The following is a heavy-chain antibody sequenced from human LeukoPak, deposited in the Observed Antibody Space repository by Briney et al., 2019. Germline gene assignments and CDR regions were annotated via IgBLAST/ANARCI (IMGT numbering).Heavy chain of an antibody. D-gene: IGHD2-2*01. J-gene: IGHJ3*02. CDR2: ISYDGGNT. CDR3: ARENPYCSSTSCPGVDAFDI. Sequence: GGSLRLSCAASGFTFSSYAMQWVRQAPGKGLEWVAVISYDGGNTYYADSVKGRFTISRDNSKNTVYLQMTSLRAEDTAVYYCARENPYCSSTSCPGVDAFDIWGQGTMVTVSS. CDR1: GFTFSSYA. V-gene: IGHV3-30-3*01.